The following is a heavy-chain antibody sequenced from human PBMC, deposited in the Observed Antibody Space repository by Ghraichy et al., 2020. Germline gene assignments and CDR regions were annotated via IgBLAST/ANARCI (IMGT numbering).Heavy chain of an antibody. CDR2: IYYTGNT. CDR1: GGSISSGGYY. D-gene: IGHD3-22*01. J-gene: IGHJ3*02. Sequence: SETLSLTYTVSGGSISSGGYYWNWIRQHPGKGLEWIGNIYYTGNTYYNPSLRSRLSISVDTSKNQFSLRLNSVTAADTAVYYCAKDYRSSDYSDSSDYPSDAFDIWGPGTMVTVSS. CDR3: AKDYRSSDYSDSSDYPSDAFDI. V-gene: IGHV4-31*03.